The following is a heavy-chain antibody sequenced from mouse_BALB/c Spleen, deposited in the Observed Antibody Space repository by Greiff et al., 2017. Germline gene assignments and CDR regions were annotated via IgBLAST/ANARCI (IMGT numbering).Heavy chain of an antibody. V-gene: IGHV14-3*02. CDR1: GFNIKDTY. J-gene: IGHJ2*01. CDR3: ANWDDY. Sequence: VQLKESGAELVKPGASVKLSCTASGFNIKDTYMHWVKQRPEQGLEWIGRIDPANGNTKYDPKFQGKATITADTSSNTAYLQLSSLTSEDTAVYYCANWDDYWGQGTTLTVAS. CDR2: IDPANGNT. D-gene: IGHD4-1*01.